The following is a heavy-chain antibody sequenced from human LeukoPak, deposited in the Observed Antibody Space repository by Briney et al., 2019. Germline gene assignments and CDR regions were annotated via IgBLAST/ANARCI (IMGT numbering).Heavy chain of an antibody. CDR3: ASTASYCGFDCYSYFDY. Sequence: GGSLRLSCAASGFTFSTYAMSWVRQAPGMGLEWISSIRFNGGLSYYADSVKGRFTIYRDNSKNTLFLQLDSLRAEDTAFYFCASTASYCGFDCYSYFDYWGQGILVTVSS. D-gene: IGHD2-21*02. CDR2: IRFNGGLS. V-gene: IGHV3-23*01. CDR1: GFTFSTYA. J-gene: IGHJ4*02.